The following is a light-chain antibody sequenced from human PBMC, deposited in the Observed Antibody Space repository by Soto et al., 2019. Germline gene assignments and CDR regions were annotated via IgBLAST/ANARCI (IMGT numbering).Light chain of an antibody. CDR1: QSVSSN. Sequence: EIVMTQSPATLSVSPGDRATLSCRASQSVSSNLAWYQQKPGQAPRLLIYDASNRATGIPARFSGSGSGTDFTLTISSLEPEDFAVYYCQQRSNWWTFGQGTKV. J-gene: IGKJ1*01. V-gene: IGKV3-11*01. CDR2: DAS. CDR3: QQRSNWWT.